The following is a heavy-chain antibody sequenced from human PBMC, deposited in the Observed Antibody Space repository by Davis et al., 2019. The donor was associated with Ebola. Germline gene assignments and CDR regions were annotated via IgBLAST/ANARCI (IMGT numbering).Heavy chain of an antibody. CDR1: GGTFSSYA. Sequence: SVKVSCKASGGTFSSYAISWVRQAPGQGLEWMGRIIPILGIANYAQKLQGRVTMTTDTSTSTAYMELRSLRSDDTAVYYCARFVYSSSSGWFDPWGQGTLVTVSS. CDR3: ARFVYSSSSGWFDP. D-gene: IGHD6-6*01. CDR2: IIPILGIA. J-gene: IGHJ5*02. V-gene: IGHV1-69*04.